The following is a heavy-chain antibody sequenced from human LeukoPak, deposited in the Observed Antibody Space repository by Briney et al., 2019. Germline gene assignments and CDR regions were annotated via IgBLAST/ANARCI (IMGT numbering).Heavy chain of an antibody. CDR2: ISGSGGST. CDR1: GFTFSSYA. D-gene: IGHD6-19*01. CDR3: ANSLWSSGWYVDFQH. Sequence: GGSLRLSCAASGFTFSSYAMSWVRQAPGKGLEWVSAISGSGGSTYYADSVKGRFTISRDNSKNTLYLQMNSLRAEDTAVYYCANSLWSSGWYVDFQHWGQGTLVTVSS. J-gene: IGHJ1*01. V-gene: IGHV3-23*01.